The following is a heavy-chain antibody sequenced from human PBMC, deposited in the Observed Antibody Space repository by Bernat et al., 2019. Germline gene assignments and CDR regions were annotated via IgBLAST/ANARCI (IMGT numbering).Heavy chain of an antibody. V-gene: IGHV3-66*01. CDR1: GFTVSSNY. CDR3: ARTMVRGVIPLGMDV. Sequence: EVQLVESGGGLFQPGGSLRLSCAASGFTVSSNYMSWVRQAPGKGLEWVSVIYSGGSTYYADSVKGRFTISRDNSKNTLYLQMNSLRAEDTAVYYCARTMVRGVIPLGMDVWGQGTTVTVSS. D-gene: IGHD3-10*01. J-gene: IGHJ6*02. CDR2: IYSGGST.